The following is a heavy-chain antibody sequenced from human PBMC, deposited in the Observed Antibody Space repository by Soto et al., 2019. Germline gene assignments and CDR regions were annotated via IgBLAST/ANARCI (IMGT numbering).Heavy chain of an antibody. Sequence: SETLSLTCTVSGGSVSSDSYFWSWIRQPPGKGLEWIGFIYNSGSTNYDPSLKSRVTISVDTSINQFSLKLSSVTAADTAVYYCARGDAYCSGGSCYSDEYYFDYWGQGTLVTVSS. D-gene: IGHD2-15*01. CDR1: GGSVSSDSYF. V-gene: IGHV4-61*01. CDR3: ARGDAYCSGGSCYSDEYYFDY. J-gene: IGHJ4*02. CDR2: IYNSGST.